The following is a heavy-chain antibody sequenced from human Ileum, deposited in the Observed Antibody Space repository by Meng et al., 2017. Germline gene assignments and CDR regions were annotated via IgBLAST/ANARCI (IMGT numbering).Heavy chain of an antibody. Sequence: QVQLQESGPGLVKPSETLSLTCQVSGGSISNYYWSWIRQPAGKGLEWIGRIYASVSTNYNPSLKTRITMSVDTSKSQFSLKLTSITAADTAVYYCVRDGSSSSGGTLWGRGTLVTVSS. CDR2: IYASVST. CDR1: GGSISNYY. J-gene: IGHJ2*01. CDR3: VRDGSSSSGGTL. D-gene: IGHD2-2*01. V-gene: IGHV4-4*07.